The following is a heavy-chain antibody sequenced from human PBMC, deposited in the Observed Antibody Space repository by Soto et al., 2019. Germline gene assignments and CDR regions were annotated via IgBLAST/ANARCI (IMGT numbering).Heavy chain of an antibody. V-gene: IGHV1-46*01. CDR2: INPSGGST. Sequence: GASVKVSCKASGYTFTGYYMHWVRQAPGQGLEWMGIINPSGGSTSYAQKFQGRVTITRDTSASTAYMELSSLRFEDTAVYYCARDLGVGAASDYWGQGALVTVSS. CDR1: GYTFTGYY. D-gene: IGHD3-16*01. J-gene: IGHJ4*02. CDR3: ARDLGVGAASDY.